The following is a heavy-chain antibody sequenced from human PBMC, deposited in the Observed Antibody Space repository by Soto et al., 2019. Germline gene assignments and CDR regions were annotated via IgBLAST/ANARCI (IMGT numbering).Heavy chain of an antibody. V-gene: IGHV1-18*01. CDR1: GYTFSNYG. CDR3: ARGRPHDY. Sequence: ASVKVSCKASGYTFSNYGITWVRQAPGQGLEWMGWLTVHNGNTNYAQKFQGRLTVTTDSFTSTAYMELGNLRSDDTAVYYCARGRPHDYWGQGTLVTVSS. J-gene: IGHJ1*01. CDR2: LTVHNGNT. D-gene: IGHD3-16*01.